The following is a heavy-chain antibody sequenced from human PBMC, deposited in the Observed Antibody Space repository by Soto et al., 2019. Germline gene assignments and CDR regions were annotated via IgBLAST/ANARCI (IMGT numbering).Heavy chain of an antibody. CDR3: GRGGRGGHYYVDY. CDR1: GFTFTAYW. CDR2: ITGDGSDS. Sequence: GGSLRLSCAASGFTFTAYWMYWVSQAPGEGLVWVSRITGDGSDSTYADSVKGRFTISRDNAKNTLYLQMNSLRAEDTALYYCGRGGRGGHYYVDYWGQGTLVTVSS. D-gene: IGHD3-10*02. J-gene: IGHJ4*02. V-gene: IGHV3-74*01.